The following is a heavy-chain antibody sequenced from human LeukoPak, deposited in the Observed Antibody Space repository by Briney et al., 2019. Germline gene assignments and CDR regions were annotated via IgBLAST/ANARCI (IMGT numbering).Heavy chain of an antibody. CDR2: ISAYIGNT. CDR3: ARGEQWLVGYYFDY. D-gene: IGHD6-19*01. J-gene: IGHJ4*02. CDR1: GYTFTNYV. Sequence: ASVKVSCKASGYTFTNYVITWVRQAPGQGLEWMGWISAYIGNTNYAQKLQGGVIMTTDTSTSTAYMELRSLRSDDTAVYYCARGEQWLVGYYFDYWGQGTLVTVSS. V-gene: IGHV1-18*01.